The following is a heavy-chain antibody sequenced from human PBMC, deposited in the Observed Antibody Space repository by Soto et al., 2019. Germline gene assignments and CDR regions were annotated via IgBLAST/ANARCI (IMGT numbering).Heavy chain of an antibody. V-gene: IGHV5-51*01. CDR3: ARKDKSGYFNWFDP. D-gene: IGHD3-22*01. J-gene: IGHJ5*02. CDR1: GYKFTSSW. Sequence: GESLKISCRTSGYKFTSSWIAWVRQMPGKGLEWMGIIFPSDSDTRYSPSFQGQVTISADRSTSTVFLQWASLKASDTAVYFCARKDKSGYFNWFDPWGQGALVTVSS. CDR2: IFPSDSDT.